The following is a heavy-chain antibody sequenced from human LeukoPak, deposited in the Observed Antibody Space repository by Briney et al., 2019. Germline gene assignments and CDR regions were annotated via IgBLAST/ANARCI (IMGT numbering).Heavy chain of an antibody. CDR1: GGTFSSYA. J-gene: IGHJ6*03. V-gene: IGHV1-69*04. CDR3: ARDGDIVVVPAATNRNIYYYYYMDV. D-gene: IGHD2-2*01. Sequence: ASVKVPCKASGGTFSSYAISWVRQAPGQGLEWMGRIIPILGIANYAQKFQGRVTITADKSTSTAYMELSSLRSEDTAVYYCARDGDIVVVPAATNRNIYYYYYMDVWGKGTTVTVSS. CDR2: IIPILGIA.